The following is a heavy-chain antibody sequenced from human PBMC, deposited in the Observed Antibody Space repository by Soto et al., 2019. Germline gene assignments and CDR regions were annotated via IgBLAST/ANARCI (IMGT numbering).Heavy chain of an antibody. D-gene: IGHD5-18*01. CDR3: VRHVRSGYTSGDQAFDI. J-gene: IGHJ3*02. CDR2: VFPGDSDT. CDR1: GYSFSTYW. V-gene: IGHV5-51*01. Sequence: GESLKISCKGSGYSFSTYWIGWVRQMPGKGLEWMGIVFPGDSDTIYSPSFQGQVTISADRSINTAYLQWSSLKASDTAMYYCVRHVRSGYTSGDQAFDIWCQGTLVTVSS.